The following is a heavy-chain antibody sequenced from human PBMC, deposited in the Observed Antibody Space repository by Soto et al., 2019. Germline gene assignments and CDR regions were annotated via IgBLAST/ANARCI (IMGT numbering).Heavy chain of an antibody. Sequence: EVQLVESGGGLVQPGGSLRLSCVVSGFTLSSRWMHWVRQSPGKGLVWVARVNTDGTTTTYADSVKGRFTISRDNPXNTLYLHMSSLKPEDTAMYYCASDQDPSGLAVFDSWGQGSLVTVSS. V-gene: IGHV3-74*01. D-gene: IGHD6-19*01. CDR3: ASDQDPSGLAVFDS. CDR1: GFTLSSRW. CDR2: VNTDGTTT. J-gene: IGHJ4*02.